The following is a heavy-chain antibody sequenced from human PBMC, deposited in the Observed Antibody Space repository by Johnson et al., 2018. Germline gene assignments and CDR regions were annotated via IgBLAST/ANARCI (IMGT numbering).Heavy chain of an antibody. Sequence: LEWVAVISYDGSNKYYADSVKGRFTISRDNSKNTLYLQMNSLRAEDTAVYYCARILVVVAATYDAFDIWGQGTMVTVSS. D-gene: IGHD2-15*01. V-gene: IGHV3-30*03. CDR2: ISYDGSNK. CDR3: ARILVVVAATYDAFDI. J-gene: IGHJ3*02.